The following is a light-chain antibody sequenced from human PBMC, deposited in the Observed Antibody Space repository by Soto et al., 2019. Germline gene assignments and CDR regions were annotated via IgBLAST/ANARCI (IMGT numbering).Light chain of an antibody. CDR1: QSVSSY. CDR3: QQRSNWPAT. J-gene: IGKJ4*01. Sequence: EIVFTQSPATLSLSPGERATLSFSASQSVSSYLAWYQQKPGQAPMLLIYDASNRATGIPARFSGSGSGTDFTLTISSLEPEDLAVYYCQQRSNWPATFGGGTKVEIK. CDR2: DAS. V-gene: IGKV3-11*01.